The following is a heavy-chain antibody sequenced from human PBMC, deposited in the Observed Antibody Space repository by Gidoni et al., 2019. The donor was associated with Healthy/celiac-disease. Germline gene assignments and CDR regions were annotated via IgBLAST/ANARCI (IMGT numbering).Heavy chain of an antibody. Sequence: EVQLVESGGGLVKPGGSLRLACAASGFTFSNAWMSWVRQAPGKGLEWVGRIKSKTDGGTTDYAAPVKGRFTISRDDSKNTLYLQMNSLKTEDTAVYYCTTDHSSGNYYYYYYMDVWGKGTTVTVSS. J-gene: IGHJ6*03. CDR1: GFTFSNAW. CDR2: IKSKTDGGTT. V-gene: IGHV3-15*01. D-gene: IGHD6-6*01. CDR3: TTDHSSGNYYYYYYMDV.